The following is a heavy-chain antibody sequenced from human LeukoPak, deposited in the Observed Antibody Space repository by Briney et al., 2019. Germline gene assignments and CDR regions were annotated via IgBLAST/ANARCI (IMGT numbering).Heavy chain of an antibody. CDR3: ARVGSCGQYYFDY. D-gene: IGHD6-13*01. V-gene: IGHV4-59*01. Sequence: PSETLSLTCTVSGGSISSYYWSWIRQPPGKGLEWIGYIYYSGSTNYNPSLKSRVTISVDTSKNQFSLKLSSVTAADTAVYYCARVGSCGQYYFDYWGQGTLVTVSS. CDR1: GGSISSYY. J-gene: IGHJ4*02. CDR2: IYYSGST.